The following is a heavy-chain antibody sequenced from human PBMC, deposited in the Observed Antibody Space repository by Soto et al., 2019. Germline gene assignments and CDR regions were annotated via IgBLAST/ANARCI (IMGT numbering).Heavy chain of an antibody. Sequence: QVQLQESGPGLVKPSETLSLTCTVSGGSVSSGSYYWSWIRQPPGKGLEWIGYIYYSGSTNYNPSLKSRVTISVDTSKNQFSLKLSSVTAADTAVYYCARGLYSSSLDGYNYYYGMDVWGQGTTVTVSS. CDR3: ARGLYSSSLDGYNYYYGMDV. D-gene: IGHD6-6*01. CDR2: IYYSGST. CDR1: GGSVSSGSYY. J-gene: IGHJ6*02. V-gene: IGHV4-61*01.